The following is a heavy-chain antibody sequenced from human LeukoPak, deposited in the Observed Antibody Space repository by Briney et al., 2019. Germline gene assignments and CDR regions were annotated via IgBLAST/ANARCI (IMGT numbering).Heavy chain of an antibody. Sequence: SQTLSLTCTVSGGSISSGDYYWSWIRQPPGKGLEWIGYIYYSGSTYYNPSLKSRVTISVDTSKNQFSLKLSSVTAADTAVYYCARGITILPGSFDIWGQGTMVTVSS. CDR2: IYYSGST. D-gene: IGHD3-9*01. V-gene: IGHV4-30-4*01. J-gene: IGHJ3*02. CDR3: ARGITILPGSFDI. CDR1: GGSISSGDYY.